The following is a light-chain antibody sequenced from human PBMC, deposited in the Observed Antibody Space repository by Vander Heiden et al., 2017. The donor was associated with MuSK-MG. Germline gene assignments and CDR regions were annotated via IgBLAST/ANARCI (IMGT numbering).Light chain of an antibody. J-gene: IGKJ1*01. V-gene: IGKV1-17*01. CDR3: RQRNTYPQT. CDR1: QDIRND. Sequence: DIQMTQSPSSLSASVGDRVTITCRASQDIRNDLGWYQQQPGKAPKRLISAASSLQSGVPSRFSGSGYGTEFTLTISSLQPEAFATYYCRQRNTYPQTFGQGTKVEI. CDR2: AAS.